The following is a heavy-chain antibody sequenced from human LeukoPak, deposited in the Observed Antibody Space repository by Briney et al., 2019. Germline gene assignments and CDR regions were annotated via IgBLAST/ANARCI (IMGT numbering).Heavy chain of an antibody. Sequence: ASVKVSCKASGYTFTDYYIHWMRQAPGQGLEWMGWINPNSGGTNYAQKFQGRVTITRDTSISTAYMELSRLRSDDTALYYCATEGLLWDYTNEFDPWGQGTLVTVSS. CDR2: INPNSGGT. J-gene: IGHJ5*02. CDR1: GYTFTDYY. D-gene: IGHD4-11*01. V-gene: IGHV1-2*02. CDR3: ATEGLLWDYTNEFDP.